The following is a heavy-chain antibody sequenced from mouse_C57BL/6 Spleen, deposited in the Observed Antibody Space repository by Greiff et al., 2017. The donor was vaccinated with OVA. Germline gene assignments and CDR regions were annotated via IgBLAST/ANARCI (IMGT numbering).Heavy chain of an antibody. CDR1: GYTFTNYW. Sequence: QVQLQQSGAELVWPGTSVKMSCKASGYTFTNYWIGWAKQRPGHGLEWIGDIYPGGGYTNYNEKFKGKATLTADKSSSTAYMQFSSLTSEDSAIYYCARSLLRGAMDYWGQGTSVTVSS. J-gene: IGHJ4*01. CDR3: ARSLLRGAMDY. D-gene: IGHD1-1*01. V-gene: IGHV1-63*01. CDR2: IYPGGGYT.